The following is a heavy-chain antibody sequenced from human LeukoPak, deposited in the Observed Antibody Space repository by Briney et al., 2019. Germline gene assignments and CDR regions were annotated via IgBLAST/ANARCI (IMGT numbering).Heavy chain of an antibody. J-gene: IGHJ4*02. Sequence: SETLSLTCAVYGGSFSGYYWSWIRQPPGKGLEWIGEINHSGSTNYNPSLKSRVTISVDTSKNQFSLKLSSVTAADTAVYYCARRGYDYVWGSYRHYYFDYWGQGTLVTVSS. D-gene: IGHD3-16*02. CDR1: GGSFSGYY. CDR2: INHSGST. V-gene: IGHV4-34*01. CDR3: ARRGYDYVWGSYRHYYFDY.